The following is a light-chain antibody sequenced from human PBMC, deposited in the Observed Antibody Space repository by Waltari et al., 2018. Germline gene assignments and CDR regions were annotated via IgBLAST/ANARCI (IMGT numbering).Light chain of an antibody. J-gene: IGLJ1*01. V-gene: IGLV2-14*03. Sequence: QSALTQPASVSGSPGQSLTISCSGTSSDRGKYNYVSWFQQHPGKAPKLMNYDVSNRPSGVSDRFSGSKSGNTASLTISGLQTEDESDYYCTSFTSSNTYVFGTGTKVTVL. CDR1: SSDRGKYNY. CDR3: TSFTSSNTYV. CDR2: DVS.